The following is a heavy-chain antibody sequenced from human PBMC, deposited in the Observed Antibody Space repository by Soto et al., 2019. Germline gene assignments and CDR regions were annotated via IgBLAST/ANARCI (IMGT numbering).Heavy chain of an antibody. V-gene: IGHV1-69*06. CDR2: IIPMFGTP. CDR1: GGTLNSQS. J-gene: IGHJ5*02. CDR3: ATSLAARRKPYNWLDA. Sequence: QVQVFQSGAEVKKPGSSVRVSCKVSGGTLNSQSITWVRQAPGQGLEWMGGIIPMFGTPTDAQKFRGRVTISADTSMSTVYMELRSLSSQDTAVYYCATSLAARRKPYNWLDAWGQGTLVTVSS. D-gene: IGHD6-6*01.